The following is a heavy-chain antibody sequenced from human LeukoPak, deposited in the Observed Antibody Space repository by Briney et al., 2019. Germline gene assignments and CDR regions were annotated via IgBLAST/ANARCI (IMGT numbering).Heavy chain of an antibody. CDR3: ARASWVSSADAVR. J-gene: IGHJ4*02. D-gene: IGHD3-16*01. V-gene: IGHV3-23*01. Sequence: GGSLTLSCAASGLGFSSFAMSWVRQAPAGGLQWLSSMKGTGETFYADSVRGRFTLSRDDSRNTVYLQLNNLRVEDTAVYYCARASWVSSADAVRWGQGTVVTVSS. CDR1: GLGFSSFA. CDR2: MKGTGET.